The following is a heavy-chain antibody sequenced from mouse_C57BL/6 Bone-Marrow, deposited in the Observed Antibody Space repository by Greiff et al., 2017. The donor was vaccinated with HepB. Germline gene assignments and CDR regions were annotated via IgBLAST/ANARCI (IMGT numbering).Heavy chain of an antibody. J-gene: IGHJ2*01. Sequence: EVQLVESGGDLVKPGGSLKLSCAASGFTFSSYGMSWVRQTPDKRLELVATISSGGSYTYYPDSVKGRFTISRDNAKNTLYLQMSSLKSEDTAMYYCARHGFPDYWGQGTTLTVSS. CDR2: ISSGGSYT. CDR1: GFTFSSYG. V-gene: IGHV5-6*01. CDR3: ARHGFPDY.